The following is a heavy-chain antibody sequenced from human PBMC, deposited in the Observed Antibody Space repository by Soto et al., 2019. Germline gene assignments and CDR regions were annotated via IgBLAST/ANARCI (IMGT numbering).Heavy chain of an antibody. CDR2: ISAYNGNT. J-gene: IGHJ5*02. Sequence: DSVKVSCKASGYTFTSYGISWVRQAPGQGLEWMGWISAYNGNTNYAQKLQGRVTMTTDTSTSKVYMELRSLRSDDTAVYYCAREYYSSGWYVYWFDPWGQVTLVTASS. CDR1: GYTFTSYG. V-gene: IGHV1-18*01. CDR3: AREYYSSGWYVYWFDP. D-gene: IGHD6-19*01.